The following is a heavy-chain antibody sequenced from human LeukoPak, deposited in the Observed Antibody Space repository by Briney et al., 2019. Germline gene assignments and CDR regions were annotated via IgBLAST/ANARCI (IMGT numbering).Heavy chain of an antibody. J-gene: IGHJ3*02. CDR2: IRQSGDIT. V-gene: IGHV3-23*01. Sequence: GGSLRLSCAASEFTFSNYVMNWVRQAPGKGLEWVSSIRQSGDITYYADSVKGRFTISRDNSKNTLSLQMNSLSREDTAIYYCVRRGGSDGWGAFDIWGQGTVVTVSS. CDR3: VRRGGSDGWGAFDI. CDR1: EFTFSNYV. D-gene: IGHD5-24*01.